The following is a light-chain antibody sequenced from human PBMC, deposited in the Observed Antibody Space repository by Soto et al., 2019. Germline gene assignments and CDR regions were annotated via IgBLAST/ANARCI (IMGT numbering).Light chain of an antibody. CDR2: KAS. CDR3: QQYNTFWT. Sequence: IQMTQSPSSLSASVGDRVTITCRASRSISSWLAWYQQKPGKAPKLLIYKASSLESGVPSRFSGSGSGTEFTLTISSLQPDDFATYYCQQYNTFWTFGPGTKV. V-gene: IGKV1-5*03. J-gene: IGKJ1*01. CDR1: RSISSW.